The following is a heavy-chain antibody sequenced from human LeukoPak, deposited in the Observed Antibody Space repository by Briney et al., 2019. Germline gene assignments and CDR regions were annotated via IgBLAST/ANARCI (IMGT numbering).Heavy chain of an antibody. D-gene: IGHD4-17*01. CDR2: IHSSGST. CDR1: GGSVSGRY. V-gene: IGHV4-59*02. J-gene: IGHJ3*02. Sequence: SETLSLTCTVSGGSVSGRYWNWIRQAPGKGLEWIGYIHSSGSTSYNPSLKSRVTMSVDTSKNQFSLKLSSVTAADTAVYYCVSGRYGDYAAGAFDIWGQGTMVTVSS. CDR3: VSGRYGDYAAGAFDI.